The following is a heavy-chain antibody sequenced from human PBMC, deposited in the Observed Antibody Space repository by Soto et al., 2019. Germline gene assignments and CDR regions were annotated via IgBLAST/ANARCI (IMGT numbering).Heavy chain of an antibody. D-gene: IGHD1-26*01. CDR1: GFTFSSYA. CDR2: ISYDGSNK. Sequence: QVQLVESGGGVVQPGRSLRLSCAASGFTFSSYAMHWVRQAPGKGLEWVAVISYDGSNKYYADSVKGRFTISRDNSKNTLYLQMNSLRAEDTAVYYCAREGGSGSYYWTDYWGQGTLVTVSS. V-gene: IGHV3-30-3*01. CDR3: AREGGSGSYYWTDY. J-gene: IGHJ4*02.